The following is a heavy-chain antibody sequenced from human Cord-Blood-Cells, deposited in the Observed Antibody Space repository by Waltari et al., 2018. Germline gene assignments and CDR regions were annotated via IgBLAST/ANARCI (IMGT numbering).Heavy chain of an antibody. V-gene: IGHV4-38-2*02. CDR3: ARDATVTTGFR. CDR2: IYHSGST. D-gene: IGHD4-4*01. Sequence: GQLQESGPGLVKPSETLSLTCTVSGYSISSGYYWGWIRQPPGKGLEWIGSIYHSGSTYYNPSLKSRVTISVDTSKNQFSLKLSSVTAADTAVYYFARDATVTTGFRWGQGTLVTVSS. CDR1: GYSISSGYY. J-gene: IGHJ4*02.